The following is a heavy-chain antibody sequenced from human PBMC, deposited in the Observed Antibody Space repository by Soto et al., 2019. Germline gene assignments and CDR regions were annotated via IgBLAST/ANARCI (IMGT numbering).Heavy chain of an antibody. CDR3: ARDARSYSRYDSGDY. Sequence: QVQLQESGPGLVKPSETLSLTCTVSGGSVSSGSYYWSWIRQPPGKGLEWIGYIYYSGSTNYNPSLKSRVTISVDTSKNQFSLKLSSVTAADTAVYYCARDARSYSRYDSGDYWGQGTLVTVSS. J-gene: IGHJ4*02. CDR1: GGSVSSGSYY. D-gene: IGHD5-12*01. V-gene: IGHV4-61*01. CDR2: IYYSGST.